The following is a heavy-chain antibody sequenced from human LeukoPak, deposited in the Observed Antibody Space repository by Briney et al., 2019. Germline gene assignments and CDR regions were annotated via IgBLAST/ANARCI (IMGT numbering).Heavy chain of an antibody. Sequence: NSSETLSLTCAVYGGSLSGYYWSWIRQPPGKGLEWIGEINHSGSTNYNPSLMSRVTISVDTSKNQFSLKLSSVTAADTAVYYCARGHFWSGYYPYYYYYYMDVWGKGTTVTVSS. V-gene: IGHV4-34*01. J-gene: IGHJ6*03. D-gene: IGHD3-3*02. CDR3: ARGHFWSGYYPYYYYYYMDV. CDR1: GGSLSGYY. CDR2: INHSGST.